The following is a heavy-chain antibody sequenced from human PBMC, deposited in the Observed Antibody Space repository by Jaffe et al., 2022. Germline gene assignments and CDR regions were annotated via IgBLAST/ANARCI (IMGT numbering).Heavy chain of an antibody. D-gene: IGHD1-26*01. CDR3: ARDHSGSYMNWFDP. CDR2: IYYSGST. Sequence: QVQLQESGPGLVKPSETLSLTCTVSGGSISSYYWSWIRQPPGKGLEWIGYIYYSGSTNYNPSLKSRVTISVDTSKNQFSLKLSSVTAADTAVYYCARDHSGSYMNWFDPWGQGTLVTVSS. V-gene: IGHV4-59*01. J-gene: IGHJ5*02. CDR1: GGSISSYY.